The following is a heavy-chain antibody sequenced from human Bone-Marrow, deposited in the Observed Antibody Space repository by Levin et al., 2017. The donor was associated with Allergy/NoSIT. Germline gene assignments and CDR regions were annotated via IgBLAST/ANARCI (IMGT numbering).Heavy chain of an antibody. J-gene: IGHJ4*02. D-gene: IGHD2-21*01. CDR3: ARDIGVGAGVGTIDY. Sequence: GGSLRLSCAAPGFTFSSHAMHWVRQAPGKGLEWVAVISYDGSLEFYADSVKGRFTISRDNSKNTLFLQMNSLSAEDTAFYYCARDIGVGAGVGTIDYWGQGTLVTVSS. V-gene: IGHV3-30*04. CDR2: ISYDGSLE. CDR1: GFTFSSHA.